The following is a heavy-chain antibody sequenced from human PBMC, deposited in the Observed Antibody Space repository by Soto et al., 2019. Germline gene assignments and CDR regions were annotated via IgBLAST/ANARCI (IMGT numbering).Heavy chain of an antibody. CDR3: AKEHEDIVALLDY. V-gene: IGHV3-30*18. Sequence: GGSLRLSCAASGFTFSSYGMHWVRQAPGKGLEWVAVISYDGSNKYYADSVKGRFTISRDNSKNTLYLQMNSLRAEDTAVYYCAKEHEDIVALLDYWGQGTLVTVSS. CDR1: GFTFSSYG. D-gene: IGHD5-12*01. CDR2: ISYDGSNK. J-gene: IGHJ4*02.